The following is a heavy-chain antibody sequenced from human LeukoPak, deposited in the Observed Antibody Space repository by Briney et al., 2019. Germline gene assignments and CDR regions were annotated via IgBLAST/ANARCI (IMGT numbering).Heavy chain of an antibody. D-gene: IGHD3-22*01. CDR2: INHSGST. CDR3: ARQSRPPWYYDSSGYLAY. CDR1: GGSVSSGSYY. J-gene: IGHJ4*02. Sequence: SETLSLTCTVSGGSVSSGSYYWSWIRQPPGKGLEWIGEINHSGSTNYNPSLKSRVTISVDTSKNQFSLKLSSVTAADTAVYYCARQSRPPWYYDSSGYLAYWGQGTLVTVSS. V-gene: IGHV4-39*01.